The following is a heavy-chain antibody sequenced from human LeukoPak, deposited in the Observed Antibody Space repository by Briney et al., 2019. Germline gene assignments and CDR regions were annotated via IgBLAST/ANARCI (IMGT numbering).Heavy chain of an antibody. CDR2: MSPNSGDT. CDR1: GDTFTSYD. CDR3: ARGTPYSGYLVY. Sequence: GASVKVSCKASGDTFTSYDFNWVRQATGQRPEWMGWMSPNSGDTGYAQKFQGRVTMTRNTSISTAYMELSSLRSEDTAVYYCARGTPYSGYLVYWGQGTLVTVSS. D-gene: IGHD3-22*01. V-gene: IGHV1-8*01. J-gene: IGHJ4*02.